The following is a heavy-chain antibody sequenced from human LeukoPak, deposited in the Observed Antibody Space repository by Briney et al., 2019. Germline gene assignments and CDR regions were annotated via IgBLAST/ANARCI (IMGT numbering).Heavy chain of an antibody. Sequence: ASVTVSCKASGYTFTGYYMHWVRQAPGQGLEWMGWINPNSGGTNYAQKFQGRVTMTRDTSISTAYMELSRLRSDDTAVYYCARGGWYSSSSSFDYWGQGTLVTVSS. J-gene: IGHJ4*02. CDR3: ARGGWYSSSSSFDY. CDR1: GYTFTGYY. CDR2: INPNSGGT. D-gene: IGHD6-6*01. V-gene: IGHV1-2*02.